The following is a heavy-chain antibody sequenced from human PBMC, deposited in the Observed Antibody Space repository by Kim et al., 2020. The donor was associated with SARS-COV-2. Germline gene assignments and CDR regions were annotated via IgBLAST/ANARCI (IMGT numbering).Heavy chain of an antibody. Sequence: GGSLRLSCVASGFTFSDPYMDWVRQAPGKGLEWVGLIRNKAQRYTTEYAASVRGRFTISRDDSKNSLYLQMNSLKTEDTAVYYCARDAQVSPGYYGQGTLVTVSS. CDR2: IRNKAQRYTT. V-gene: IGHV3-72*01. CDR3: ARDAQVSPGY. CDR1: GFTFSDPY. J-gene: IGHJ4*02. D-gene: IGHD2-21*01.